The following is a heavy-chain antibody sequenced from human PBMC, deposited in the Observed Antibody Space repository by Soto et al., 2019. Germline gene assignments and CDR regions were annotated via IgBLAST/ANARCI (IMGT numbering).Heavy chain of an antibody. D-gene: IGHD6-13*01. J-gene: IGHJ6*02. Sequence: EVPLVESGGGLIQPGGSLRLSCAASGFTVSSNYMSWVRQAPGKGLEWVSVIYSGGSTYYADSVKGRFTISRDNSKNTLYLQMNSLRAEDTAVYYCARAGSSWYYYGMDVWGQGTTVTVSS. CDR2: IYSGGST. V-gene: IGHV3-53*01. CDR3: ARAGSSWYYYGMDV. CDR1: GFTVSSNY.